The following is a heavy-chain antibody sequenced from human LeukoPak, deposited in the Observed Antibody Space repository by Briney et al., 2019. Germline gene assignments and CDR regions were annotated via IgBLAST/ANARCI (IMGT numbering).Heavy chain of an antibody. J-gene: IGHJ4*02. Sequence: SVKVSCKASGGTFSSYAISWVRQAPGQGLEWMGGIIPIFGTANYAQKFQGRVTITAYESTSTAYMELSSLRSEDTAVYYCARMPGIAAAAPDYWGQGTLVTVSS. CDR1: GGTFSSYA. V-gene: IGHV1-69*13. CDR2: IIPIFGTA. CDR3: ARMPGIAAAAPDY. D-gene: IGHD6-13*01.